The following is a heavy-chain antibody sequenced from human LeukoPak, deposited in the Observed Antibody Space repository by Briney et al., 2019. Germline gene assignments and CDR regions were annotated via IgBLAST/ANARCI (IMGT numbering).Heavy chain of an antibody. D-gene: IGHD1-26*01. CDR3: ARDSGSYSLNLDY. CDR2: ISTASDII. J-gene: IGHJ4*02. CDR1: AFTFKTYT. Sequence: GGSLRLSSVASAFTFKTYTLNWVRQTPGKGLEWVSYISTASDIINYADSVRGRLTLSRDNAKNSLYLQMHRLRPEDSAMYYCARDSGSYSLNLDYWGQGTLVPVSS. V-gene: IGHV3-21*01.